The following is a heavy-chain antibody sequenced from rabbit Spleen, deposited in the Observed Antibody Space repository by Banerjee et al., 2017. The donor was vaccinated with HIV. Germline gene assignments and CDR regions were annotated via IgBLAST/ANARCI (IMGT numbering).Heavy chain of an antibody. D-gene: IGHD1-1*01. CDR3: ARDTSSSFSSYGMDL. Sequence: QEQVKETGGGLVQPGGSLTLTCTASGFSFSSRYYMCWVRQAPGKGLDLIGCIYTHTSSTSYASWAKGRFTISKTSSTTVTLQLNSLTAADTATYFCARDTSSSFSSYGMDLWGQGTLVTV. J-gene: IGHJ6*01. CDR2: IYTHTSST. CDR1: GFSFSSRYY. V-gene: IGHV1S45*01.